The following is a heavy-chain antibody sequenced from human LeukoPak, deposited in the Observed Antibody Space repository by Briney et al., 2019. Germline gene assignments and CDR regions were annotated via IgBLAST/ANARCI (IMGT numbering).Heavy chain of an antibody. V-gene: IGHV3-23*01. J-gene: IGHJ4*02. Sequence: GGSLRLSCAASGFTFSDYAMRWVRQAPGKGLEWVSTIFKTGDTAHYADIVRGRFTISRDNSKNTLSLQMNSLRAEDTAIYYCAKLWGRHVWSFDYWGQGALVTVSS. D-gene: IGHD3-16*01. CDR2: IFKTGDTA. CDR1: GFTFSDYA. CDR3: AKLWGRHVWSFDY.